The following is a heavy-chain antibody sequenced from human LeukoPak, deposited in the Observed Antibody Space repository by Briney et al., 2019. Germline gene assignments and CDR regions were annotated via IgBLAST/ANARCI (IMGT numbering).Heavy chain of an antibody. J-gene: IGHJ5*02. CDR2: TYYRSKWYN. D-gene: IGHD3-3*01. CDR1: GDSVSSNSAA. V-gene: IGHV6-1*01. Sequence: SQTLSLTCAISGDSVSSNSAAWNWIRQSPSRGLEWLGRTYYRSKWYNDYAVSVKSRIIINPDTSKNQFSLKLSSVTAADTAVYYCARDGKYYDFWSGYSTGFNWFDPWGQGTLVTVSS. CDR3: ARDGKYYDFWSGYSTGFNWFDP.